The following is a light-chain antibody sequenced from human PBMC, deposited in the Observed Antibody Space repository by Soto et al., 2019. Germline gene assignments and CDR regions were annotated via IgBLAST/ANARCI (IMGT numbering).Light chain of an antibody. V-gene: IGLV2-8*01. CDR3: SSYAGSYSYV. Sequence: QSALTQPPSASGSPGQSVTISCTGTSSDVGGYNYVSWYQQHPGKAPKLMIYEVSKRPSGVPDRFSGSKSANTASLTVSGLQAEDEADYYSSSYAGSYSYVFGPGTKLTVL. J-gene: IGLJ1*01. CDR1: SSDVGGYNY. CDR2: EVS.